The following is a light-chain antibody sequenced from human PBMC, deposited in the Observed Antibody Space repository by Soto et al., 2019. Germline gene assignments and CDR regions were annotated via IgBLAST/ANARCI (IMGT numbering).Light chain of an antibody. CDR1: SSKW. CDR2: DVS. Sequence: DIQMTQSPSTLAASLGDTVTMTSRSSSKWLAWYQKKPGKAPKLLIYDVSNLERGVPPRFSGSTSGAESTLTITGLQPDDLGTYYCQHTTDFTFGQGTKVEIK. V-gene: IGKV1-5*01. CDR3: QHTTDFT. J-gene: IGKJ2*01.